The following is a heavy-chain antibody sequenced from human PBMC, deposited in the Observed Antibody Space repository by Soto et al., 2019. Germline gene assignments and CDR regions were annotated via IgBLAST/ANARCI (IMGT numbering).Heavy chain of an antibody. CDR1: GYTFPGYY. V-gene: IGHV1-2*02. J-gene: IGHJ6*03. D-gene: IGHD3-9*01. CDR3: ARARGDILTGYNRKYYYDYYMDV. CDR2: INPNSGGT. Sequence: QVQLVQSGAEVTKPGSSVKVSCKASGYTFPGYYMHWVRQAPGQGLEWMGWINPNSGGTNYAQKCQGGVTITSDTSISTAYMELSRLRSDDTAVYYCARARGDILTGYNRKYYYDYYMDVWGKGTTVPVSS.